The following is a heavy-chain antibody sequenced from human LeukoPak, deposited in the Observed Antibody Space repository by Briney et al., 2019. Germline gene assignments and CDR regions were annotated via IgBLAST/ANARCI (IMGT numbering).Heavy chain of an antibody. J-gene: IGHJ5*02. V-gene: IGHV4-30-2*01. CDR1: GGSISSGGYS. CDR3: ARAVGYYYDSSGYLDP. Sequence: SETLSLTCAVSGGSISSGGYSWSWIRQPPGKGLEWIGYIYHSGSTYYNPSLKSRVTISVDTSKNQFSLKLSSVTAADTAVYYCARAVGYYYDSSGYLDPWGQGTLVTVSS. CDR2: IYHSGST. D-gene: IGHD3-22*01.